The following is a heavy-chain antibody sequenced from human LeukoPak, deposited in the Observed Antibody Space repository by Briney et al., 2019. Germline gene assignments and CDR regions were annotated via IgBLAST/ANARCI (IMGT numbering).Heavy chain of an antibody. Sequence: PAASVKVSCKASGYTFTGYYMHWVRQAPGQGLEWMGWINPNSGGTNYAQKFQGRVTMTRDTSISTAYMELSRLRSDDTAVYYCAREGALRYFDWLFTPHDAFDIWGQGTMVTVSS. V-gene: IGHV1-2*02. CDR3: AREGALRYFDWLFTPHDAFDI. J-gene: IGHJ3*02. D-gene: IGHD3-9*01. CDR1: GYTFTGYY. CDR2: INPNSGGT.